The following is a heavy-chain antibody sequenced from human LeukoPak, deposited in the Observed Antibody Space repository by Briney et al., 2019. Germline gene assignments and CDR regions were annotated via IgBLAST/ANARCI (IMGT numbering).Heavy chain of an antibody. CDR2: ISYDGSNK. CDR3: ARGKVGYSFDY. D-gene: IGHD5-24*01. V-gene: IGHV3-30-3*01. Sequence: GRSLRLSCAASGFTFSSYAMHWVRQAPGKGLEWVAVISYDGSNKYYADSVKGRFTISRDNSKNTLYLQMNSLRAEDTAVYYCARGKVGYSFDYWGQGTLVTVSS. CDR1: GFTFSSYA. J-gene: IGHJ4*02.